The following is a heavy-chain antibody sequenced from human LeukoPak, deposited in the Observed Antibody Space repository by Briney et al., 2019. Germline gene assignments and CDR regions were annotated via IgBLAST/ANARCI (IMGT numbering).Heavy chain of an antibody. J-gene: IGHJ4*02. CDR3: AREGILTGYSFDY. Sequence: GGSLRLSCAASGFTVSSNYVSWVRQAPGKGLEWVSVIYSGGSTYYADSVKGRFTISRHNSKNTLYLQMNSLRAEDTAVYYCAREGILTGYSFDYWGQGTLVTVSS. CDR2: IYSGGST. V-gene: IGHV3-53*04. CDR1: GFTVSSNY. D-gene: IGHD3-9*01.